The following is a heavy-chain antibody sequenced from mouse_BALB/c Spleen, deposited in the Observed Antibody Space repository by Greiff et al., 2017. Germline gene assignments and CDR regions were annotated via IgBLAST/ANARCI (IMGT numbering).Heavy chain of an antibody. CDR1: GYSITSGYY. J-gene: IGHJ2*01. V-gene: IGHV3-6*02. Sequence: EVQLVESGPGLVKPSQSLSLTCSVTGYSITSGYYWNWIRQFPGNKLEWMGYISYDGSNNYNPSLKNRISITRDTSKNQFFLKLNSVTTEDTATYYCAIGYYFDYWGQGTTLTVSS. CDR2: ISYDGSN. CDR3: AIGYYFDY.